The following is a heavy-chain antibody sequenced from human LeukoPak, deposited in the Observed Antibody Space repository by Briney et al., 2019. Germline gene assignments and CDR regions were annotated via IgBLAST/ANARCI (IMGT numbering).Heavy chain of an antibody. CDR1: GGSFSGYY. CDR2: INHSGST. J-gene: IGHJ5*02. CDR3: ARGLYNPPNHSSYDNWFDP. Sequence: SETLSLTYAVYGGSFSGYYWSWIRQPPGKGLEWIGEINHSGSTNYNPSLKSRVTISVDTSKNQFSLKLSSVTAADTAVYYCARGLYNPPNHSSYDNWFDPWGQGTLVTVSS. V-gene: IGHV4-34*01. D-gene: IGHD3-16*02.